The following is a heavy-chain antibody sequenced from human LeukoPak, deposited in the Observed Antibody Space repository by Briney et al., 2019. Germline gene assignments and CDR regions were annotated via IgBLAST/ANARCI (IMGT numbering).Heavy chain of an antibody. CDR1: GFTFSSYA. J-gene: IGHJ3*02. CDR3: AREAYCSGGSCYSGAFDI. Sequence: PGGSLRLSCAASGFTFSSYAMHWVRQAPGKGLEYVSAISSNGGSTYYANSVKGRFTISRDNSKNTLYLQMGSLRAKDMDVYYCAREAYCSGGSCYSGAFDIWGQGTMVTVSS. V-gene: IGHV3-64*01. D-gene: IGHD2-15*01. CDR2: ISSNGGST.